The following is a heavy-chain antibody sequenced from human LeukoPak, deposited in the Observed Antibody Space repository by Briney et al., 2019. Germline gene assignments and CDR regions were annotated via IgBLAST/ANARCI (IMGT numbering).Heavy chain of an antibody. J-gene: IGHJ4*02. CDR2: INYSGTT. V-gene: IGHV4-39*01. CDR3: ARQTAAASSAYFDY. CDR1: GGSVTSNTYY. D-gene: IGHD6-13*01. Sequence: PSETLSLTCSVSGGSVTSNTYYWGWIRQPPGKGLEWIATINYSGTTYYNPSLKSRVTISVDTSKNQFSLKLSSVTAADTAVYYCARQTAAASSAYFDYWGQGTLVTVSS.